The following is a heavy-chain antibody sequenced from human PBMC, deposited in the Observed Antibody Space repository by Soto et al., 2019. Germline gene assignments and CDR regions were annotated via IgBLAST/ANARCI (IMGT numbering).Heavy chain of an antibody. CDR1: GGSISSSSYY. CDR3: ASMYYYDSSGYYSDY. V-gene: IGHV4-39*01. D-gene: IGHD3-22*01. Sequence: SETLSLTCTVSGGSISSSSYYWGWIRQPPGKGLERIGSIYYSGSTYYNQSLKSRVTISVDTSKNQFSLKLSSVTAADTAVYYCASMYYYDSSGYYSDYWGQGTLVTVSS. CDR2: IYYSGST. J-gene: IGHJ4*02.